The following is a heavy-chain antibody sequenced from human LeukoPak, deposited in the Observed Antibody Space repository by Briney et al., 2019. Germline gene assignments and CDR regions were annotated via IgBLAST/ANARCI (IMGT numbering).Heavy chain of an antibody. CDR2: INPNSGGT. CDR1: GYTFTGYY. Sequence: GASVKVSCKASGYTFTGYYMHWVRQAPGQGLEWMGWINPNSGGTNYAQKFQGRVTMTRDTSISTAYMELSRLRSDDTAVYYCARSITMVQGVIIPYHWGQGTLVTVSP. J-gene: IGHJ4*02. V-gene: IGHV1-2*02. D-gene: IGHD3-10*01. CDR3: ARSITMVQGVIIPYH.